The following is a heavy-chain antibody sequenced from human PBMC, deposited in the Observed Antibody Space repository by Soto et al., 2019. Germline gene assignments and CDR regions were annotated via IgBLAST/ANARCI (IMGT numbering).Heavy chain of an antibody. J-gene: IGHJ4*02. CDR3: ARLFYYDTSGSYYYFDY. CDR1: GGPINSGGYY. V-gene: IGHV4-31*03. CDR2: IYYNGNT. D-gene: IGHD3-22*01. Sequence: PSETLSLTCTVSGGPINSGGYYWSWIRQHPGKGLEWIGSIYYNGNTYYNPSLKSRITISLDTSRNQFSLKLSSVTAADTAVYYCARLFYYDTSGSYYYFDYWGQGTLVTVS.